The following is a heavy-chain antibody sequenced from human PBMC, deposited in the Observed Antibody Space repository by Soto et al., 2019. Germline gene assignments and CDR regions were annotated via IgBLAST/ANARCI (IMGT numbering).Heavy chain of an antibody. J-gene: IGHJ4*02. CDR1: GGSITSSSYY. CDR2: IYYSGRS. CDR3: ARQRTTVVTQAYFDH. V-gene: IGHV4-39*01. Sequence: ASETLSLTCTVSGGSITSSSYYWGWIRQPPGKGLEWIGGIYYSGRSYYNPSLKSRVTMSVDTSKNQFSLTLNSVTAADAAVYYCARQRTTVVTQAYFDHWGQGTLVTVSS. D-gene: IGHD4-17*01.